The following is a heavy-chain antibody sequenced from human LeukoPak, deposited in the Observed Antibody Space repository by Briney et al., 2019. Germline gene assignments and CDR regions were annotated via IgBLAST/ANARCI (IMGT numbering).Heavy chain of an antibody. D-gene: IGHD3-10*01. CDR2: IKQDGSEK. V-gene: IGHV3-7*01. CDR1: GFTFSSYW. Sequence: GGSLRLSCAASGFTFSSYWMSWIRQAPGKGLEWVANIKQDGSEKNYVDSVKGRFTISRDNANNSLYLQMNSLRAVDTAVYYCARDLFSGGPYWGQGTLVTVSS. CDR3: ARDLFSGGPY. J-gene: IGHJ4*02.